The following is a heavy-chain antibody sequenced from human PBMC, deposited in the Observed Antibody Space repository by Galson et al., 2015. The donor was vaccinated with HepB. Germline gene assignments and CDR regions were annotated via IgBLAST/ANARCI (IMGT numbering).Heavy chain of an antibody. J-gene: IGHJ3*02. CDR3: AKDGGGRRYCSSTSCYPDI. D-gene: IGHD2-2*01. V-gene: IGHV3-23*01. CDR2: VSSSGAST. CDR1: GFTFSTHA. Sequence: SLRLSCAASGFTFSTHAMSWVRQAPGQGLEWVSAVSSSGASTYFADSVKGRFTISRDNSKNTLYLQMSSLRAEDTAVYYCAKDGGGRRYCSSTSCYPDIWGQGTMVTVSS.